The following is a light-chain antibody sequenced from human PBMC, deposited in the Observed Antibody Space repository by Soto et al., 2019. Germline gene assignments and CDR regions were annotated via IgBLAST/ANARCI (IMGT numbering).Light chain of an antibody. CDR1: QAISHY. V-gene: IGKV1-27*01. CDR2: AAS. J-gene: IGKJ3*01. Sequence: IQMTQSPSSLSASVGDRVTITCRASQAISHYLAWYQQKPGKAPNLLIYAASTLQSGVPSRFSGSGSGTDFTLTISSLQPEDVGTYYCQMYDSGPFTFGPGTKVDI. CDR3: QMYDSGPFT.